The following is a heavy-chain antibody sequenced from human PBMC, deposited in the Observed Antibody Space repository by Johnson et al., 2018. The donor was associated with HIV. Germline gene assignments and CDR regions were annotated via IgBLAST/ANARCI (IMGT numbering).Heavy chain of an antibody. Sequence: QVQLVESGGGLVQPGGSLRLSCAASRFTFSNYGMHWVRQAPGKGLECVAVISYDGSNKYYADSVKGRFTISRDNSKNTLYLQMNSLRAEDTAVYYCARDVRWLPDAFDIWGQGTMVTVSS. J-gene: IGHJ3*02. CDR1: RFTFSNYG. V-gene: IGHV3-30*03. CDR3: ARDVRWLPDAFDI. D-gene: IGHD5-24*01. CDR2: ISYDGSNK.